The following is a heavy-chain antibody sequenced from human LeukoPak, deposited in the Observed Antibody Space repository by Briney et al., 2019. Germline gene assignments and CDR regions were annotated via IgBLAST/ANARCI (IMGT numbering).Heavy chain of an antibody. V-gene: IGHV3-7*01. CDR3: ARETSGWSTRFDY. J-gene: IGHJ4*02. CDR2: IKQDGSEK. D-gene: IGHD6-19*01. CDR1: GFTFSSYW. Sequence: GGSLRLSCAASGFTFSSYWMSWVRQAPGKGLEWVANIKQDGSEKYYVDSVKGRFTISRDNAKNSLYLQMNSLGAEDTAVYYCARETSGWSTRFDYWGQGTLVTVSA.